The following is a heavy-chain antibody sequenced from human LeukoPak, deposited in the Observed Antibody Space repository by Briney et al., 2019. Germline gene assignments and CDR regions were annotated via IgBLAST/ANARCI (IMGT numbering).Heavy chain of an antibody. CDR1: TLTVSGAW. CDR2: IKSESFGATP. V-gene: IGHV3-15*01. J-gene: IGHJ3*02. Sequence: GGSLRLSCAASTLTVSGAWMSWVRQAPGKGREWVGLIKSESFGATPDSAAAVKGRFTISRDDSKSTLFLQMASLKTEDTAVYYCDTDYSGYDAFDIWGVGTMVIVSS. CDR3: DTDYSGYDAFDI. D-gene: IGHD5-12*01.